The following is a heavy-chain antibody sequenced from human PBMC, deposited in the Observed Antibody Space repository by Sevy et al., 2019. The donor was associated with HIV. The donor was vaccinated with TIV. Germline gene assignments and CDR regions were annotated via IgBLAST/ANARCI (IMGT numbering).Heavy chain of an antibody. CDR3: AGVLGGCSSTSCYPDAFDI. CDR2: ISAYNGNT. Sequence: ASVKVSCKASGYTFTSYGISWVRQAPGQGLEWMGWISAYNGNTNYAQKLQGRVTMTTDTSTSTAYMELRSLRSDDTAVYYCAGVLGGCSSTSCYPDAFDIWGQGTMVTVSS. CDR1: GYTFTSYG. V-gene: IGHV1-18*01. J-gene: IGHJ3*02. D-gene: IGHD2-2*01.